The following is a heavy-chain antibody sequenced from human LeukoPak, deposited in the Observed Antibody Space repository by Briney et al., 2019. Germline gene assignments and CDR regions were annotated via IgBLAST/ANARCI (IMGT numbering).Heavy chain of an antibody. CDR2: ISVYNGET. CDR3: ARYDAYGGYFDY. D-gene: IGHD2-21*01. Sequence: ASVKVSYKASGYTLTSYVISWVRQAPGQGLEWMGWISVYNGETNYAQKLQGRVTMTTDTSTSTVYMELRSLRSDDTAVYYCARYDAYGGYFDYWGQGTLVIVSS. V-gene: IGHV1-18*01. CDR1: GYTLTSYV. J-gene: IGHJ4*02.